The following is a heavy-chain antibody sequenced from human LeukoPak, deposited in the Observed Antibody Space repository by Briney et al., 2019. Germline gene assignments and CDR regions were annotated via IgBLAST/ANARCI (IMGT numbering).Heavy chain of an antibody. V-gene: IGHV4-61*02. J-gene: IGHJ4*02. CDR1: GGSISSGSYY. CDR3: ARVGDAVSLDY. CDR2: FYTGGNT. Sequence: PSQTLSLTCTVSGGSISSGSYYWSWIRQPAGKGLEWIGRFYTGGNTNYNPSLKSRVTISVDTSKNQFSLKLSSVTAADTAVYYCARVGDAVSLDYWGQGTLVTVSS. D-gene: IGHD1-26*01.